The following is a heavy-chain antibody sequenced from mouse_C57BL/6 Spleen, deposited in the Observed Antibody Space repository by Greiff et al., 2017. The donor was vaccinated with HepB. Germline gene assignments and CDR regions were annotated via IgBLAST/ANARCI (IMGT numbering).Heavy chain of an antibody. Sequence: VQLKESGAELVKPGASVKLSCTASGFNIKDYYMHWVKQRTEQGLEWIGRIDPEDGETKYAPKFPGKATITADTSSNTAYLQLSSLTSEDAAVYYCARYYYGSSYYFDYWGQGTTLTVSS. CDR3: ARYYYGSSYYFDY. CDR1: GFNIKDYY. V-gene: IGHV14-2*01. CDR2: IDPEDGET. J-gene: IGHJ2*01. D-gene: IGHD1-1*01.